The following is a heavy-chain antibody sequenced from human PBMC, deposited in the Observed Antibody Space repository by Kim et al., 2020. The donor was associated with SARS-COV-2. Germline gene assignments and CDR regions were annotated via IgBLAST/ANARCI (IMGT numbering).Heavy chain of an antibody. CDR3: AKAFTVTTWFGAFDI. J-gene: IGHJ3*02. Sequence: DSVKGRFTISRDNAKNALYLQMNSLRAEDTALYYCAKAFTVTTWFGAFDIWGQGTMVTVSS. V-gene: IGHV3-9*01. D-gene: IGHD4-4*01.